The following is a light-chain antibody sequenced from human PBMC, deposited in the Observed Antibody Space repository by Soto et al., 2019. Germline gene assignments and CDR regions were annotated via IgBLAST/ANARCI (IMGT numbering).Light chain of an antibody. V-gene: IGLV2-14*01. CDR2: EVS. CDR1: GSDVGVYNY. CDR3: ISYTTTRTYG. Sequence: QSALTQPASVSGSPGQSITISCTGTGSDVGVYNYVSWYQQHPGKAPKLMIYEVSNRPSGVSDRFSGSKSGNTASLTISGLQAEDEADYYCISYTTTRTYGLGIGTKVTVL. J-gene: IGLJ1*01.